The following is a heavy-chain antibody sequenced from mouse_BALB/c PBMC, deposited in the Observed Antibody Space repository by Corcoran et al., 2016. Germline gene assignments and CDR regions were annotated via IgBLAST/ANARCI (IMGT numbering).Heavy chain of an antibody. Sequence: QVQLQQSGAELMKPGASVKISCKATGYTFSSYWIEWVKQRPGHGLEWIGEILPGSGSTNYNEKFKGKATFTADTSSNTAYMQLSSLTSEDSAVYYGARCYRYDDFDYWGQGNTLTVSS. D-gene: IGHD2-14*01. V-gene: IGHV1-9*01. CDR3: ARCYRYDDFDY. CDR2: ILPGSGST. J-gene: IGHJ2*01. CDR1: GYTFSSYW.